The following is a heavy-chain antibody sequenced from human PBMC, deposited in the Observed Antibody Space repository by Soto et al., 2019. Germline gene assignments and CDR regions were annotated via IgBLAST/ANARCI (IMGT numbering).Heavy chain of an antibody. CDR3: AKSGSSGWYGWFDP. V-gene: IGHV2-5*01. D-gene: IGHD6-19*01. J-gene: IGHJ5*02. Sequence: SGPTLLNPPQTLTLTCIFSRFSLRTTGGGVGWIRQPPGKALEWLGFIYWNDDKRYSPSLKSRLTITKDTSKNQVVLTMTNMDPVDTATYYCAKSGSSGWYGWFDPWGQGTLVTVSS. CDR2: IYWNDDK. CDR1: RFSLRTTGGG.